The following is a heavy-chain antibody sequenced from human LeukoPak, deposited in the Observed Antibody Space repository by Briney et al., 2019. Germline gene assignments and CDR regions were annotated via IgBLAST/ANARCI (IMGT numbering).Heavy chain of an antibody. CDR2: IYHSGST. CDR1: GGSISSGGYY. D-gene: IGHD6-19*01. V-gene: IGHV4-30-2*01. CDR3: AREDKTGYSSGWYRGRDY. J-gene: IGHJ4*02. Sequence: SQTLSLTCTVSGGSISSGGYYWSWIRQPPGKGLEWIGYIYHSGSTYYNPSLKSRVTISVDRSKNQFSLKLSSVTAADTAVYYCAREDKTGYSSGWYRGRDYWGQGTLVTVSS.